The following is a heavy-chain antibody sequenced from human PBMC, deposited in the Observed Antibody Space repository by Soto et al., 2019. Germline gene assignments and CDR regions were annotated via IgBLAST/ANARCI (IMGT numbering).Heavy chain of an antibody. Sequence: QVQLQESGPGLVKPSQTLSLPCTVSGGSISSGYYYWSCIRQHPGKGLEWIGYISYSWTTYYNPSLKSRVAISVDTSKNQFSLTLTSGTAADTAVYYGARAEGYSSTWCVFEPWGQGTLVTVSS. V-gene: IGHV4-31*03. D-gene: IGHD6-13*01. J-gene: IGHJ5*02. CDR1: GGSISSGYYY. CDR3: ARAEGYSSTWCVFEP. CDR2: ISYSWTT.